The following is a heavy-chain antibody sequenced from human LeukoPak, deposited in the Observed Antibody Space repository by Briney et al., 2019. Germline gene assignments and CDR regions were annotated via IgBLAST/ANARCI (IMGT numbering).Heavy chain of an antibody. J-gene: IGHJ6*03. CDR1: GYTFTGYY. V-gene: IGHV1-2*02. CDR3: ARDFGTVTTSYYFYYVDV. CDR2: INPNSGGT. Sequence: ASVKVSCKASGYTFTGYYMHWVRQAPGQGLEWMGWINPNSGGTNYAQKFQGRVTMTRDTSISTAYMELSRLRSDDTAVYYCARDFGTVTTSYYFYYVDVWGKGTTVSVSS. D-gene: IGHD4-11*01.